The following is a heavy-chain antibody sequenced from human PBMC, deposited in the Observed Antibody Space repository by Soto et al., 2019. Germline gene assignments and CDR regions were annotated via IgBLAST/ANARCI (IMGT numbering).Heavy chain of an antibody. D-gene: IGHD6-13*01. CDR2: IIPIFGTA. CDR3: ARDEYSSSWADAFDI. V-gene: IGHV1-69*13. Sequence: SVKVSCKASGGTFSSYAIGWVRQAPGQGLEWMGGIIPIFGTANYAQKFQGRVTITADESTSTAYMELSSLRSEDTAVYYCARDEYSSSWADAFDIWGQGTMVTVSS. CDR1: GGTFSSYA. J-gene: IGHJ3*02.